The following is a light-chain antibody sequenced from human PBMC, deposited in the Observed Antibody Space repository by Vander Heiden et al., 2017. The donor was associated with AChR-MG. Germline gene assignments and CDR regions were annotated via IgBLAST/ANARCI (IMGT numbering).Light chain of an antibody. CDR3: QSSDSSLSGWV. V-gene: IGLV1-40*01. CDR1: SPSIVASNA. J-gene: IGLJ3*02. Sequence: QSVLTHSPSVSGAPGQRIAITSTWNSPSIVASNAVHWYQHLPGTAPKLLIYGNSKRPSGVPDRFSGSKSATSASLAITGLQAEDEADYYCQSSDSSLSGWVFGGGTKLTVL. CDR2: GNS.